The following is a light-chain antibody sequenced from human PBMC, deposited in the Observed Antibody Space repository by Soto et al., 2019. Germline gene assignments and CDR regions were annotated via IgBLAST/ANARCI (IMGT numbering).Light chain of an antibody. CDR2: GAS. V-gene: IGKV3-15*01. CDR3: QQYNKWPQT. CDR1: QSVSTN. Sequence: EIVMTQSPATLSVSPGERATLSCRASQSVSTNLAWYQQKPGQGPRLLIYGASTRATGIPTRFSGSGSGTEFTLTISSLQSEDLAVYHCQQYNKWPQTFGQGTKVDIK. J-gene: IGKJ1*01.